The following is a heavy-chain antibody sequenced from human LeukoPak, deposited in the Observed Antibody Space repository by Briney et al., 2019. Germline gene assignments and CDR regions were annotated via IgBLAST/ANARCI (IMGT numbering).Heavy chain of an antibody. CDR1: GYTFTGYY. J-gene: IGHJ5*01. D-gene: IGHD3-10*01. V-gene: IGHV1-2*02. CDR3: ARESFSGSGGLNWIDP. CDR2: LNPDTGST. Sequence: ASVKVSCKASGYTFTGYYIHWVRQAPGQGLEWMGGLNPDTGSTNYAQKFQARVIMTRDTSINTAYMELRRLRYDDTAMYFCARESFSGSGGLNWIDPWGQGTPVTVSA.